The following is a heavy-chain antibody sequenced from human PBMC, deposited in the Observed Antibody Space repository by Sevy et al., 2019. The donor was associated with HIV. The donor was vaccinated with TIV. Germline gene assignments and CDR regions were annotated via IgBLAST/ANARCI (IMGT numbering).Heavy chain of an antibody. CDR2: IRLDGNDK. Sequence: GGSLRLSCEAFGFSFSNYGMHWVRQAPGKGPEWVSSIRLDGNDKQYADSVKGRFTISRDNSKNTLKLQMNSLRAEVTAVYYCARDPGYSGYDWGALTYYFDYWGQGTLVTVSS. CDR1: GFSFSNYG. D-gene: IGHD5-12*01. J-gene: IGHJ4*02. V-gene: IGHV3-30*02. CDR3: ARDPGYSGYDWGALTYYFDY.